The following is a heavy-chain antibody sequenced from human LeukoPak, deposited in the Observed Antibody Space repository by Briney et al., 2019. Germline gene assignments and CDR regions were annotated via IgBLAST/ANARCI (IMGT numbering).Heavy chain of an antibody. CDR1: GDSLSSNSAA. CDR2: TYYRSKWYN. CDR3: ARGNYDILTGYSWFDP. D-gene: IGHD3-9*01. J-gene: IGHJ5*02. V-gene: IGHV6-1*01. Sequence: PSQTLSLTCAISGDSLSSNSAAWNWIRQSPSRGLEWLGRTYYRSKWYNDSAVSVKSRMTINPDTSKNQFSLQLNSVTPEDTAVYYCARGNYDILTGYSWFDPWGQGALVTVSS.